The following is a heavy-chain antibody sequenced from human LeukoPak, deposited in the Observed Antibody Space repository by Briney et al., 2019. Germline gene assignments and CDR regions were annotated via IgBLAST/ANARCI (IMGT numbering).Heavy chain of an antibody. J-gene: IGHJ4*02. Sequence: GGSLRLSCAASGFTFSSYAMSWVRQAPGKGLEWVSAISGSGGSTYYADSVKGRFTISRDNSKNTVYLQVNTLRAEDTALYYCARLKKQQRGFYFDYWGQGTLVTVSS. CDR1: GFTFSSYA. D-gene: IGHD6-13*01. CDR3: ARLKKQQRGFYFDY. CDR2: ISGSGGST. V-gene: IGHV3-23*01.